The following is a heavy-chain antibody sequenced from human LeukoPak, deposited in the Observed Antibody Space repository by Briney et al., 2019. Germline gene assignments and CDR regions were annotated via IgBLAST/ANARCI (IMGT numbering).Heavy chain of an antibody. D-gene: IGHD5-24*01. CDR2: ISAYNGNT. CDR1: GYTFTSYG. V-gene: IGHV1-18*01. Sequence: ASVKVSCKASGYTFTSYGISWVRQPPGQGLEWMGWISAYNGNTNYAQKLQGRVTMTTDTSTSTAYMELRSLRSDDTAVYYCARVRLSSEMGYYYYYMDVWGKGTTVTVSS. CDR3: ARVRLSSEMGYYYYYMDV. J-gene: IGHJ6*03.